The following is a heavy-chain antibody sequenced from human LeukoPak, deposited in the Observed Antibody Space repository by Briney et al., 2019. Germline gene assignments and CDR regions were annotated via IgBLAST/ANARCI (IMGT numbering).Heavy chain of an antibody. CDR3: ARSRTGDYGDY. V-gene: IGHV3-11*04. CDR1: GFTFSDYY. CDR2: ISNGDTPT. D-gene: IGHD4-17*01. Sequence: GGSLRLSCAASGFTFSDYYMSWIRQAPGKGLEWVAYISNGDTPTYNTDSVKGRFTISRDNAKNSLYLQMNSLRAEDTAVYYCARSRTGDYGDYWGQGTLVTVSS. J-gene: IGHJ4*02.